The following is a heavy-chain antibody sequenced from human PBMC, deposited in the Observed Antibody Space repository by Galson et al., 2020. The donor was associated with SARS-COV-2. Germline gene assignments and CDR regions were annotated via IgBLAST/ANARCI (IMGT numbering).Heavy chain of an antibody. CDR3: ARDEREVLRYFDWLPYSFDY. Sequence: GGSLRLSCAASGFTFSSYGMHWVRQAPGKGLEWVAVIWYDGSNKYYADSVKGRFTISRDNSKNTLYLQMNSLRAEDTAVYYCARDEREVLRYFDWLPYSFDYWGQGTLVTVSS. V-gene: IGHV3-33*01. J-gene: IGHJ4*02. CDR1: GFTFSSYG. CDR2: IWYDGSNK. D-gene: IGHD3-9*01.